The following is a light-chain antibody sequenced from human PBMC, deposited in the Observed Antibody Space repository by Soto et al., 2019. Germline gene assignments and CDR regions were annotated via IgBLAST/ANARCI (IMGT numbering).Light chain of an antibody. CDR2: GAS. V-gene: IGKV3-15*01. CDR3: QQYNNWPPVT. Sequence: EIVMTQSPATLSVSPGERATLSCRASQSVSSNLAWYQQKPGQAPGLLIYGASTRATGIPARFSGSGSGTEFTLTISSLQSEDFAVYYCQQYNNWPPVTLGQGTKVDIK. J-gene: IGKJ1*01. CDR1: QSVSSN.